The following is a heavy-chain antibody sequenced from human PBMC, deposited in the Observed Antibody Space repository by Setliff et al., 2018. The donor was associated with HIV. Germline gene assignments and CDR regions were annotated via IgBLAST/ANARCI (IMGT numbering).Heavy chain of an antibody. CDR1: GYSFTTYW. Sequence: GKSLKISCKGSGYSFTTYWIGWVRQMPGKGLEWMGIIYPYDSDTRYNPSFQGHVTISADKSISTAYVQWSGLKASDTAIYYCARRPYYDSWSGHQAFDVWGQGTMVTVSS. V-gene: IGHV5-51*01. CDR2: IYPYDSDT. J-gene: IGHJ3*01. CDR3: ARRPYYDSWSGHQAFDV. D-gene: IGHD3-3*01.